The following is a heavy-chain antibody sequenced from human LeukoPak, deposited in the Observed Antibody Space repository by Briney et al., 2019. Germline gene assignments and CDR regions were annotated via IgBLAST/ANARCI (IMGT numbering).Heavy chain of an antibody. CDR3: ASPQTSGYAFGY. CDR1: GFTFSSYE. D-gene: IGHD5-12*01. V-gene: IGHV3-48*03. J-gene: IGHJ4*02. CDR2: ISGSGRTI. Sequence: GGSLRLSCAASGFTFSSYEMIWVRQAPGKGLECVSYISGSGRTIYYADPVKGRFTISRDNAKNSLYLQMYSLRAGDTAAYYCASPQTSGYAFGYWGQGTLVIVSS.